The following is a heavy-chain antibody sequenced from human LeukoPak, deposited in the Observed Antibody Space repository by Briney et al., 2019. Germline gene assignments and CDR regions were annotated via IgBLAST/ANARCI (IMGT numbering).Heavy chain of an antibody. CDR2: ISSSSSYI. J-gene: IGHJ5*02. CDR3: ARGLITIVGGDNWFDP. CDR1: GITFGNNW. V-gene: IGHV3-21*01. Sequence: GGSLRLSCAASGITFGNNWMHWVRQGPGKGLEWVSSISSSSSYIYYADSVKGRFTISRDNAKNSLYLQMNSLRAEDTAVYYCARGLITIVGGDNWFDPWGQGTLVTVSS. D-gene: IGHD3-10*01.